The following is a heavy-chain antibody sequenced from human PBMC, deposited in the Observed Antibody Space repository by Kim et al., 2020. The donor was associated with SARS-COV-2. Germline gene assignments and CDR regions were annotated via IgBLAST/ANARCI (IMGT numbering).Heavy chain of an antibody. D-gene: IGHD4-17*01. J-gene: IGHJ6*02. CDR3: TRLTTVTKNYYYGMDV. V-gene: IGHV3-73*01. Sequence: SVKGRFTISRDDSKNTAYLQKNSLKTEDTAVYYCTRLTTVTKNYYYGMDVWGQGTTVTVSS.